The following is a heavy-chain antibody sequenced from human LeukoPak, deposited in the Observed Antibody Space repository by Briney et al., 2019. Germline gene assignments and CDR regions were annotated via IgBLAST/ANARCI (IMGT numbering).Heavy chain of an antibody. D-gene: IGHD3-10*01. CDR2: ISSSSSYI. Sequence: GGSLRLSCAASGFTSSSYNMNWVRQAPGKGLEWVSSISSSSSYIYYADSVKGRFAISRDNAKNSLYLQMNILRAEDTAVYYCARQEYGSGTTNNWFDPWGQGTLVTVSS. CDR3: ARQEYGSGTTNNWFDP. J-gene: IGHJ5*02. CDR1: GFTSSSYN. V-gene: IGHV3-21*01.